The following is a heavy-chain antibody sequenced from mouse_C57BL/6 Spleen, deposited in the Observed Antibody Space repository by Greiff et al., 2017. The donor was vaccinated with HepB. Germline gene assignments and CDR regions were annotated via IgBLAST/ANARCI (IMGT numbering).Heavy chain of an antibody. CDR1: GYTFTSYW. Sequence: QVQLQQPGTELVKPGASLELSCKASGYTFTSYWMHWVKQRPGQGLEWIGNINPSNGGSNYNEKFKSKATLTVDKSSSTAYMQLSSLTSEDSAVYYCARSYGSLPYFDYWGQGTTLTVSS. CDR3: ARSYGSLPYFDY. D-gene: IGHD1-1*01. J-gene: IGHJ2*01. V-gene: IGHV1-53*01. CDR2: INPSNGGS.